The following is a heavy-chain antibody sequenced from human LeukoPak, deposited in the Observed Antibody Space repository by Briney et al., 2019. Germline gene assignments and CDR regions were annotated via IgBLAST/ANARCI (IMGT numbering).Heavy chain of an antibody. D-gene: IGHD6-6*01. CDR2: ISGSGGST. CDR1: GFTFRKYA. CDR3: ARVRGHSSSSFLDY. Sequence: GGSLRLSCAPSGFTFRKYAMSWVRQAPGKGLEWVSGISGSGGSTSYADSVKGRFTISRDNAKNSLYLQMNSLRAEDTAVYYCARVRGHSSSSFLDYWGQGTLVTVSS. V-gene: IGHV3-23*01. J-gene: IGHJ4*02.